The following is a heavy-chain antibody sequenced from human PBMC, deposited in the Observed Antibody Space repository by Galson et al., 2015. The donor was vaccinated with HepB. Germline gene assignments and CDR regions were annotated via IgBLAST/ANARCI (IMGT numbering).Heavy chain of an antibody. Sequence: SVKVSCKASGYTFTSYAMHWVRQAPGQRLEWMGWINAGNGNTKYSQKFQGRVTITRDTSASTAYMELSSLRSEDTAVYYCARDKGVNSAAPQLVGGFFDYWGQGTLVTVSS. CDR1: GYTFTSYA. CDR3: ARDKGVNSAAPQLVGGFFDY. CDR2: INAGNGNT. J-gene: IGHJ4*02. V-gene: IGHV1-3*01. D-gene: IGHD6-13*01.